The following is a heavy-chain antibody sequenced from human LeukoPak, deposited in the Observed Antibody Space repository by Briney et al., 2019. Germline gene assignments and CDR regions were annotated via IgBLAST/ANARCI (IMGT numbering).Heavy chain of an antibody. J-gene: IGHJ5*02. Sequence: SETLSLTCAVYGGSFSGYYWSWIRQPPGQGLEWIGEINHSGSTNYNPSLKSRVTISVDTSKNQFSLKLSSVTAADTAVYYCVIFRGRGGIRYFDWLNDNWFDPWGQGTLVTVSS. V-gene: IGHV4-34*01. CDR1: GGSFSGYY. CDR2: INHSGST. D-gene: IGHD3-9*01. CDR3: VIFRGRGGIRYFDWLNDNWFDP.